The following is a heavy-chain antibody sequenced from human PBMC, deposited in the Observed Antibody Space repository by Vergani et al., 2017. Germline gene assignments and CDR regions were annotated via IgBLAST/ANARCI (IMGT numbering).Heavy chain of an antibody. V-gene: IGHV1-69-2*01. Sequence: EVQLVQSGAEVKKPGATMKISCKVSGYTFTDHYMHWVKQAPGKGLEWMGLVDPEDGETIYAEKFKGRVTIAADTSTETAHLELNSLRSEEAAVYYCATPQTVTTGGMEVWGQGTTVIVSS. CDR1: GYTFTDHY. D-gene: IGHD4-17*01. CDR3: ATPQTVTTGGMEV. CDR2: VDPEDGET. J-gene: IGHJ6*02.